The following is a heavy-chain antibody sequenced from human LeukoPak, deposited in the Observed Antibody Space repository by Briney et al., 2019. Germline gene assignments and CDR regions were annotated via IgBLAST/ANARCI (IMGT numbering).Heavy chain of an antibody. CDR1: GFTFSNYA. CDR3: ARDLDDYNGLPPFFQH. Sequence: GGSLRLSCAASGFTFSNYAMSWVRQAPGKGLEWVSAISGGGSTTYSADSVKGWFTISRDNSKNTLYLQMNSLRAEDTAVYYCARDLDDYNGLPPFFQHWGQGTLVTVSS. V-gene: IGHV3-23*01. CDR2: ISGGGSTT. D-gene: IGHD5-24*01. J-gene: IGHJ1*01.